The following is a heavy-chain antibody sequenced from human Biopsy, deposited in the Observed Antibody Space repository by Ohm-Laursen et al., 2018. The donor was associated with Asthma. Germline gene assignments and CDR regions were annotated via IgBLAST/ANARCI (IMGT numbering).Heavy chain of an antibody. V-gene: IGHV3-9*01. CDR3: RALPTRTMYFDS. CDR1: GLNFEDYV. J-gene: IGHJ4*02. CDR2: ISWNSRSV. D-gene: IGHD4/OR15-4a*01. Sequence: SLRLSCAASGLNFEDYVMHWVRQAPGRGLEWVSGISWNSRSVGYGDSVKGRFTISRDNTKNSLYLQMNSLSPEDTAMYYCRALPTRTMYFDSWGQGTLVTVSS.